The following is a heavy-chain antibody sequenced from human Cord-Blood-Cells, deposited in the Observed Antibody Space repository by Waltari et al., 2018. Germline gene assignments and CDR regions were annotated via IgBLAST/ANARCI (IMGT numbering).Heavy chain of an antibody. J-gene: IGHJ4*02. Sequence: QVQLQESGPGLVKPSETLSLTCPVSGGSISSYYWTWIRQPPGKGLEWIGYIHYSGRTNYNPSRKSRVTISVDTSKNQFSLKLSSVTAADTAVYYCARLAAGYSGYDFDYWGQGTLVTVSS. CDR3: ARLAAGYSGYDFDY. CDR2: IHYSGRT. D-gene: IGHD5-12*01. CDR1: GGSISSYY. V-gene: IGHV4-59*01.